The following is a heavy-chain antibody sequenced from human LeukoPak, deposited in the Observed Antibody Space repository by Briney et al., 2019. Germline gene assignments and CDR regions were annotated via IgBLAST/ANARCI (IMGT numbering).Heavy chain of an antibody. J-gene: IGHJ3*02. V-gene: IGHV1-24*01. CDR1: GYTLTELS. CDR3: ATKVGATHDDAFDI. Sequence: EASVKVSCKVSGYTLTELSMHWVRQAPGKGLGWMGGFDPEDGETIYAQKFQGRVTMTEDTSTDTAYMELSSLRSEDTAVYYCATKVGATHDDAFDIWGQGTMVTVSS. D-gene: IGHD1-26*01. CDR2: FDPEDGET.